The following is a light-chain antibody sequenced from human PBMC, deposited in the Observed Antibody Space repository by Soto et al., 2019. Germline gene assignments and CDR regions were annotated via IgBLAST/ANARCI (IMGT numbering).Light chain of an antibody. CDR1: SSDIGESNY. J-gene: IGLJ3*02. Sequence: QSALTQPASVSGSPGQSITISCTGTSSDIGESNYVSWYQQHPGKAPKLMIYEVSNRPSGVSNRFSGSKSGNTASLTISGLQAEDEADYYCSSYTSSSTLDWVFGGGTKVTVL. CDR3: SSYTSSSTLDWV. CDR2: EVS. V-gene: IGLV2-14*01.